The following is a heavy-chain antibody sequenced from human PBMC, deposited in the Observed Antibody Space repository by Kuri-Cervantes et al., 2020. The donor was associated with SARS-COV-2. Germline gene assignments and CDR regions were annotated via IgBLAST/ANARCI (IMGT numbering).Heavy chain of an antibody. CDR3: ATARFQWELLPLSS. CDR1: GYTLTELS. CDR2: FDPEDGET. Sequence: ASVKVSCKVSGYTLTELSMHWVRQAPGKGLEWMGGFDPEDGETIYAQKFQGRVTMTEDTSTDTAYMELSSPRSEDTAVYYCATARFQWELLPLSSWGQGTLVTVSS. J-gene: IGHJ5*02. D-gene: IGHD1-26*01. V-gene: IGHV1-24*01.